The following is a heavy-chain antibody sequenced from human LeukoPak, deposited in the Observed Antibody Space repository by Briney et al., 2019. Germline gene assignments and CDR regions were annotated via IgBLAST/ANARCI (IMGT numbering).Heavy chain of an antibody. V-gene: IGHV1-24*01. CDR1: VYILTELS. CDR3: ATSSSSWYSLQYFDY. Sequence: ASVKVSCKVSVYILTELSMHWVRQPPGKGHEWMGGFDPEDGETIYEQKFQGRVTRTEDTSTDTAYMELSSPRSEDTAVYYCATSSSSWYSLQYFDYWGQGTLVTVSP. CDR2: FDPEDGET. D-gene: IGHD6-13*01. J-gene: IGHJ4*02.